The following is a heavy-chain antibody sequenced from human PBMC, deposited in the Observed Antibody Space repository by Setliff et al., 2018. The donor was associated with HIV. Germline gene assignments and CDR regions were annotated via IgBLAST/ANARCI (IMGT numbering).Heavy chain of an antibody. D-gene: IGHD5-12*01. J-gene: IGHJ4*02. CDR2: IYYTGST. CDR1: GGSINSGHYY. CDR3: ARRARNWLQPFDH. Sequence: SETLSLTCSVSGGSINSGHYYWSWIRHHPGKGLEWIGYIYYTGSTYFNPSLKSRVTVSVDPSKNQFSLKLSSVTAADTAVYYCARRARNWLQPFDHWGQGFLVTVSS. V-gene: IGHV4-30-4*08.